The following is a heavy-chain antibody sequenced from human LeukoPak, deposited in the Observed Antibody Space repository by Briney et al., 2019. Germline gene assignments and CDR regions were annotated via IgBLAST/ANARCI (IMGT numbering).Heavy chain of an antibody. J-gene: IGHJ4*02. CDR1: GGSISSSSYY. CDR2: IYYSGST. D-gene: IGHD2-15*01. V-gene: IGHV4-39*07. Sequence: SETLSLTCTVSGGSISSSSYYWGWIRQPPGKGLEWIGSIYYSGSTYYNPSLKSRVTISVDTSKNQFSLKLSSVTAADTAVYYCAGVAQGYCSGGSCYDYWGQGTLVTVSS. CDR3: AGVAQGYCSGGSCYDY.